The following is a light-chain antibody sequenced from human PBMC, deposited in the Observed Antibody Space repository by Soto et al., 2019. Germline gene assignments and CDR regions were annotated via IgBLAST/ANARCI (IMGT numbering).Light chain of an antibody. Sequence: EIVLTQSPGTLSLSPVESATLSCGGSESVSSSYLAWYQQKPGQAPRLLIYGATTRLRGVPDRFSGSGSGTVFTLTISRLEPEDFAVYYCQQYGSSPFTFGPGTKVDI. CDR3: QQYGSSPFT. CDR2: GAT. CDR1: ESVSSSY. J-gene: IGKJ3*01. V-gene: IGKV3-20*01.